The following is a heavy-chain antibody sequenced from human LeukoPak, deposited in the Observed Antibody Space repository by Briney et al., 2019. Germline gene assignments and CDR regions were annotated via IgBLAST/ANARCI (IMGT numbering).Heavy chain of an antibody. CDR1: GGSVSSGSYY. J-gene: IGHJ4*02. Sequence: PSETLSLTCTVSGGSVSSGSYYWSWIRQSPGEGLEWFGYVYYSGSTNYNPSLKSRVTISVDTSKNQFSLRLSSVTAADTAVYYCARGFAGSGSYFGYWGQGILVTVSS. D-gene: IGHD1-26*01. CDR3: ARGFAGSGSYFGY. V-gene: IGHV4-61*01. CDR2: VYYSGST.